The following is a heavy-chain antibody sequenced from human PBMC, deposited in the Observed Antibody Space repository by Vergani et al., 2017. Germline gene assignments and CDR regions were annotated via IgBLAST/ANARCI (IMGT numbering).Heavy chain of an antibody. CDR2: IIPIFGTA. J-gene: IGHJ3*02. CDR3: ARSRWSMIVVVITTPDAFDI. V-gene: IGHV1-69*01. Sequence: QVQLVQSGAEVKKPGSSVKVSCKASGGTFSSYAISWVRQAPGQGLEWMGGIIPIFGTANYAQKFQGRVKITADESTSTAYMELSSLRSEDTAVYYCARSRWSMIVVVITTPDAFDIWGQGTMVTVSS. D-gene: IGHD3-22*01. CDR1: GGTFSSYA.